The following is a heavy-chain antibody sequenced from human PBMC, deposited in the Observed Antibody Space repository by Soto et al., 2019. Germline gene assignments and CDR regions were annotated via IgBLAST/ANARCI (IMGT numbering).Heavy chain of an antibody. CDR2: IRSKANSYAT. CDR1: EFTFRGSA. D-gene: IGHD5-18*01. J-gene: IGHJ4*02. CDR3: TSLRIVDTAMVRDY. Sequence: GGSLRLSSAASEFTFRGSAMHWVRQASGKGLEWVGRIRSKANSYATAYAASVKGRFTISRDDSKNTAYLQMNSLKTEDTAVYYCTSLRIVDTAMVRDYWGQGTLVTVSS. V-gene: IGHV3-73*01.